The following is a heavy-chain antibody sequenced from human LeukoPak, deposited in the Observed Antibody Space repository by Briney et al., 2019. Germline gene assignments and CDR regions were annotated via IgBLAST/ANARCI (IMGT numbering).Heavy chain of an antibody. J-gene: IGHJ4*02. D-gene: IGHD5/OR15-5a*01. CDR2: ISGGGGTT. Sequence: PGGSLRLSCAASGFTFSSYAMSWVRQAPGKGLEWVSAISGGGGTTYYPDSVKGRVTISTDNSKHTLYLQMNRLRAEDTAVYYCARDHIYAFDFWGQGSLVTVSS. V-gene: IGHV3-23*01. CDR3: ARDHIYAFDF. CDR1: GFTFSSYA.